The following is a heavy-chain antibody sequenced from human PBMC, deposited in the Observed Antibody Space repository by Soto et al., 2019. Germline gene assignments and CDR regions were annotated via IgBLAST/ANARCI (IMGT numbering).Heavy chain of an antibody. D-gene: IGHD6-19*01. CDR1: GYSLDSRGKC. CDR2: IDWADDE. Sequence: SCPTLVNPTQTLTLTCTFSGYSLDSRGKCXGWIRQSPVKALQWLALIDWADDEYYTPSLRTRRTISKDTSKNQVVLTMTNMDTVDTATYYCARMKAGSSGTFDSWGRGVLVTVSS. J-gene: IGHJ4*01. CDR3: ARMKAGSSGTFDS. V-gene: IGHV2-70*13.